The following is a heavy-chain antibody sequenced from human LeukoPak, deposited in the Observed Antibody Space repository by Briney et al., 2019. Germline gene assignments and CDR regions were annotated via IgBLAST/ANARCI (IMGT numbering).Heavy chain of an antibody. V-gene: IGHV3-21*01. CDR3: ARGSVEWELLAPNFDY. CDR1: GFTFSSYS. D-gene: IGHD1-26*01. J-gene: IGHJ4*02. Sequence: PGGSLRLSCAASGFTFSSYSMNWVRQAQGKGLEWVSSISSSSRYIYYADSVKGRFTISRDNATNSLYLQMHSLRAEDTAVYYCARGSVEWELLAPNFDYWGQGTLVTVSS. CDR2: ISSSSRYI.